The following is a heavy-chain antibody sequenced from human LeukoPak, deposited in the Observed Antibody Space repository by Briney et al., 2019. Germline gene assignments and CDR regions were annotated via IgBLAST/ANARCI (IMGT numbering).Heavy chain of an antibody. CDR1: GGSISSYY. CDR3: ARLGYCSGGSCYPEYYFDY. CDR2: IYYSGST. Sequence: SETLSLTCTVSGGSISSYYWSWIRQPPGRGLERIGYIYYSGSTNYNPSLKSRVTISVDTSKNQFSLKLSSVTAADTAVYYCARLGYCSGGSCYPEYYFDYWGQGTLVTVSS. D-gene: IGHD2-15*01. J-gene: IGHJ4*02. V-gene: IGHV4-59*08.